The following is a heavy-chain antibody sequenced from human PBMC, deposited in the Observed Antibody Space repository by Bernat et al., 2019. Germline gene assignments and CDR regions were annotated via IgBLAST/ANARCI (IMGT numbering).Heavy chain of an antibody. CDR3: ARGRGWESGDLFYYYSYMDF. CDR1: GGSISSGGYY. Sequence: QVQLQESGPGLVKPSQTLSLTCTVSGGSISSGGYYWSWIRQHPGKGLEWIGYIYYSGSTYYNPSLKRRVTMSVDRSKKQFALKRSSVTAAATAVYYCARGRGWESGDLFYYYSYMDFWGKGTTVTVSS. J-gene: IGHJ6*03. CDR2: IYYSGST. V-gene: IGHV4-31*03. D-gene: IGHD1-26*01.